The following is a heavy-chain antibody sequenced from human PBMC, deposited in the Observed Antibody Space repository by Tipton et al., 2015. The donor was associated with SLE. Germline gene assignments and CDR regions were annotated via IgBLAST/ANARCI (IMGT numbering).Heavy chain of an antibody. CDR1: GFTFASSA. V-gene: IGHV1-58*02. CDR2: IVVGGGDT. J-gene: IGHJ3*02. Sequence: QLVQSGVEVKKPGASVKVSCKASGFTFASSAIHWVRQARGQRLEWIGWIVVGGGDTNYAQKFQDRVTITRVMSTGTAYMELTSLRFEDTAVYYCAAAPSYNWNPHDAFDIWGQGTLVTVSS. D-gene: IGHD1-1*01. CDR3: AAAPSYNWNPHDAFDI.